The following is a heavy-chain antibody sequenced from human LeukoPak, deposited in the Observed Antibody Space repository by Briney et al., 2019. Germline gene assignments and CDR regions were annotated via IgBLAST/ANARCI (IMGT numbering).Heavy chain of an antibody. D-gene: IGHD3-9*01. Sequence: GSSVKVSCKASGGTFSSYAISWVRQATGQGLEWMGWMNPNSGNTGYAQKFQGRVTMTRNTSISTAYMELSSLRSEDTAVYYCARGLQTYYDILGGAFDIWGQGTMVTVSS. CDR3: ARGLQTYYDILGGAFDI. CDR2: MNPNSGNT. CDR1: GGTFSSYA. V-gene: IGHV1-8*02. J-gene: IGHJ3*02.